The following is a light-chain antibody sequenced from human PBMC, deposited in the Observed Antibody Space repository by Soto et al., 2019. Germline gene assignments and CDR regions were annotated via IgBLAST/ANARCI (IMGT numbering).Light chain of an antibody. J-gene: IGKJ2*01. CDR2: WAS. Sequence: DIVMTQSPDSLAVSLGERATINCKSSQSVLYRSNNDNDLAWYQHKPGQPPTVLIYWASARESGVPDRFSGSGSGTDFTLTISSLQAEDVAIYYCQQYFETPYTFGQGTRLEIK. V-gene: IGKV4-1*01. CDR3: QQYFETPYT. CDR1: QSVLYRSNNDND.